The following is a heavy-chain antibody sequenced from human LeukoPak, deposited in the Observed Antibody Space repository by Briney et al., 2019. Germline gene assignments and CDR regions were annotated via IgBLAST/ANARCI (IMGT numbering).Heavy chain of an antibody. CDR1: GFPFSTYA. Sequence: GGSLRLSCAASGFPFSTYAMTWVRQAPGKGLEWVSGINSNGDEIYYADSVRGRFTISRDNSNNALYLQMDSLRAEDTAVYYCANWIGSSSRDYWGQGTLVTVSS. V-gene: IGHV3-23*01. CDR2: INSNGDEI. J-gene: IGHJ4*02. D-gene: IGHD6-6*01. CDR3: ANWIGSSSRDY.